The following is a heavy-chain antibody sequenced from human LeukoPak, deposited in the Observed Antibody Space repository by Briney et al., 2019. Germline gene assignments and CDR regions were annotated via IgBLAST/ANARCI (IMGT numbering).Heavy chain of an antibody. Sequence: SETLSHTCAVYGGSFSGYYWSWIRQPPGKGLEWIGEINHSGSTNYNPALKSRVTISVDTSKHQFYLKLSSVTAADTVVYYCARGRQYCSGGSCYSCLDYWGKGTLVTVFS. CDR2: INHSGST. CDR3: ARGRQYCSGGSCYSCLDY. D-gene: IGHD2-15*01. CDR1: GGSFSGYY. V-gene: IGHV4-34*01. J-gene: IGHJ4*02.